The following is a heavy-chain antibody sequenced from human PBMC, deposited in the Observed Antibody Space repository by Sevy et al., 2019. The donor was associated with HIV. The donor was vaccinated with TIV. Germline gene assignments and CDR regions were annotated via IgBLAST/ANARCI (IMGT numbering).Heavy chain of an antibody. Sequence: LSLTCAASGFTFSSYGMHWVRQAPGKGLEWVAVISYDGSNKYYADSVKGRFTISRDNSKNTLYLQMNSLRAEDTAVYYCAKDSYSSGWYYYYGMDVWGQGTTVTVSS. CDR3: AKDSYSSGWYYYYGMDV. J-gene: IGHJ6*02. D-gene: IGHD6-19*01. CDR1: GFTFSSYG. V-gene: IGHV3-30*18. CDR2: ISYDGSNK.